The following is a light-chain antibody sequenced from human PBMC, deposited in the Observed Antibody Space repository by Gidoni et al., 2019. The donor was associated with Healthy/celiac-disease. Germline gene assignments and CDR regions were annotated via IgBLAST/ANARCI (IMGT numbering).Light chain of an antibody. J-gene: IGKJ4*01. CDR1: QSVSTY. V-gene: IGKV3-11*01. CDR2: DAS. CDR3: QQRSNWPPGLT. Sequence: ILLTQSPATLSLSPGERATPSCRASQSVSTYLAWYQQKPGQAPRLRIYDASNRATGIPARFSGSGSVTDCTLNISSLEPEDFAVYYCQQRSNWPPGLTFGGGTKVEIK.